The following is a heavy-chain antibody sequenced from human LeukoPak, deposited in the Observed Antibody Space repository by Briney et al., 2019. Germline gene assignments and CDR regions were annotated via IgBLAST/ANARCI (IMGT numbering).Heavy chain of an antibody. J-gene: IGHJ4*02. CDR1: GGTFSSYS. D-gene: IGHD6-19*01. Sequence: AASVKVSCKASGGTFSSYSISWVRQPPGQGLEWMGGIIPIFGTANYAQKFQGRVTITTDESTSTAYMELSSLRSDDTAVYYCARGLDSSGCFDYWGQGTLVTVSS. V-gene: IGHV1-69*05. CDR3: ARGLDSSGCFDY. CDR2: IIPIFGTA.